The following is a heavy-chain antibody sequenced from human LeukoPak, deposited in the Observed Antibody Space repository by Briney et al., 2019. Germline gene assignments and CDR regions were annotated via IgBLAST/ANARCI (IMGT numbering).Heavy chain of an antibody. V-gene: IGHV1-2*02. CDR1: GYTFTSYG. D-gene: IGHD2-8*01. J-gene: IGHJ5*02. CDR3: ARASVALMVYAIRDWFDP. Sequence: ASVKVSCKTSGYTFTSYGIIWVRQAPGQGLEWMGWINPNSGGTNYAQKFQGRVTMTRDTSISTAYMELSRLRSDDTAVYYCARASVALMVYAIRDWFDPWGQGTLVTVSS. CDR2: INPNSGGT.